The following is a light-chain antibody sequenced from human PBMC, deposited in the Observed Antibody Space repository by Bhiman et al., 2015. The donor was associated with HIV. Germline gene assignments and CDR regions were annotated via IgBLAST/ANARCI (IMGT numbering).Light chain of an antibody. CDR1: SSDVGAYNY. V-gene: IGLV2-14*03. Sequence: QSALTQPASVSGSPGQSITISCTGTSSDVGAYNYVSWYQQHPGKAPKLVIYDVSNRPSGVSNRFSGSKSGNTASLTISGLQAEDEADYYCGSYSSSSTLLFGTGTKVTVL. CDR2: DVS. CDR3: GSYSSSSTLL. J-gene: IGLJ1*01.